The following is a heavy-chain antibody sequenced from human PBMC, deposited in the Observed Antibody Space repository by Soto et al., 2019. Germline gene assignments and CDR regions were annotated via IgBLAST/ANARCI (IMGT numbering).Heavy chain of an antibody. CDR1: GDSFSNYY. J-gene: IGHJ5*02. Sequence: TLSLTCTVSGDSFSNYYCNWVRKSAGKGLEWIGRIYPTGSTTYNPSLKSRLTMSVDTSKNQFSLRLTSMTAADTAVYYCATGRSEVVPGAMDTWGQGTLVTVSS. D-gene: IGHD2-2*01. V-gene: IGHV4-4*07. CDR2: IYPTGST. CDR3: ATGRSEVVPGAMDT.